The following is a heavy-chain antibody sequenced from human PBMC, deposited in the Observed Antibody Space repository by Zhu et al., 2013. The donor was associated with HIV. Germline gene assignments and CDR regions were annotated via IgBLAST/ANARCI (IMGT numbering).Heavy chain of an antibody. D-gene: IGHD1-7*01. Sequence: QMQLVQSGPEVKKPGASVKVSCKASGYTFTSYDINWVRQATGQGLEWMGWMNPNSGNTGNAQKFQGRVTMTRNNSITTAYMELSSLSYEDTAIYYCARRAGTSGTTLEFWGQGTLVTVSS. CDR1: GYTFTSYD. V-gene: IGHV1-8*01. J-gene: IGHJ4*02. CDR3: ARRAGTSGTTLEF. CDR2: MNPNSGNT.